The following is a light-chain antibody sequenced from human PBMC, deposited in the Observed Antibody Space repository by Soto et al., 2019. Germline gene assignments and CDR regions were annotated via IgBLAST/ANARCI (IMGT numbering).Light chain of an antibody. CDR2: SNN. J-gene: IGLJ2*01. CDR3: AAWDDSLNAVV. V-gene: IGLV1-44*01. Sequence: QSVLTQPPSASGTPGQRVTISCSGSSSNIGSNTVNWYQQVPGTAPKLLIYSNNQRPSGVPDRFSGSKSDTSASLAISGLQSEDEADYYCAAWDDSLNAVVFGGGTKLTVL. CDR1: SSNIGSNT.